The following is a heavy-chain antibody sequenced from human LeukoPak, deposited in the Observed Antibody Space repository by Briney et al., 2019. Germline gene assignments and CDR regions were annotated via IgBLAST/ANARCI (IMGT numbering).Heavy chain of an antibody. CDR2: IYYSGST. Sequence: SETLSLTCTVSGGSISSYYWSWIRQPPGKGLEWIGYIYYSGSTNYNPSLKSRVTISVDTSKNQFSLKLSSVTAEDTAVYYCARDSNNDSLFDYWGQGTLVTVSS. D-gene: IGHD1/OR15-1a*01. CDR3: ARDSNNDSLFDY. CDR1: GGSISSYY. J-gene: IGHJ4*02. V-gene: IGHV4-59*01.